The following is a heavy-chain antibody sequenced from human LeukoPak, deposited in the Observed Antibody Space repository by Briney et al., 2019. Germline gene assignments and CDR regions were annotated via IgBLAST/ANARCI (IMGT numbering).Heavy chain of an antibody. J-gene: IGHJ6*02. CDR3: ARLYRNYYYMDV. CDR1: GFTFNSYA. Sequence: GGSLRLSCAASGFTFNSYAMSWVRQAPGKGLEWVSAISGSGTSTYYADSVKGRFTISRDNSKNTLYLQMSSLRAEDTAVYYCARLYRNYYYMDVWGQGTTVTVSS. V-gene: IGHV3-23*01. D-gene: IGHD1-14*01. CDR2: ISGSGTST.